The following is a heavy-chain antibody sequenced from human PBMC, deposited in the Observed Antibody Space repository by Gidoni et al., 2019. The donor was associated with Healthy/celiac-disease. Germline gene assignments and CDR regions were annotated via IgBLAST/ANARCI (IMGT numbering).Heavy chain of an antibody. D-gene: IGHD3-10*01. V-gene: IGHV4-61*02. Sequence: QVQLQESGPGLVKPSLTLSLTCTFSAGPISSGSYYWSWIRQPAGKGLEWIGRIYTSGSTNYNPSLKSRVTISVDTSKNQFSLKLSSVTAADTAVYYCASSLPGGSGSYFGFDYWGQGTLVTVSS. CDR1: AGPISSGSYY. CDR3: ASSLPGGSGSYFGFDY. J-gene: IGHJ4*02. CDR2: IYTSGST.